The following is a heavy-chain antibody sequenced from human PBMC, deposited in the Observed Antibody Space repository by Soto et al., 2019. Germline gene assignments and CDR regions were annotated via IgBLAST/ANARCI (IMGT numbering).Heavy chain of an antibody. D-gene: IGHD2-21*02. V-gene: IGHV4-59*01. J-gene: IGHJ6*03. CDR2: IYYSGST. CDR3: ARGGDPPYYYYYMDV. Sequence: SETLSLTCTVSGGSISSYYWSWIRQPPGKGLEWIGYIYYSGSTNYNPSLKSRVTISVDTSKNQFSLKLSSVTAADTAVYYCARGGDPPYYYYYMDVWGKGTTVTVSS. CDR1: GGSISSYY.